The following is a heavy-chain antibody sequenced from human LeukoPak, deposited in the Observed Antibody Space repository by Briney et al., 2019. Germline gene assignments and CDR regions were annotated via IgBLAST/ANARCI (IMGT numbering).Heavy chain of an antibody. V-gene: IGHV1-69*06. J-gene: IGHJ5*02. D-gene: IGHD6-13*01. CDR3: ARASSLVSSSWPYNWFDP. Sequence: SVKVSCKASGYTFTTYVMNWVRQAPGQGLEWMGGIIPIFGTANYAQKFQGRVTITADKSTSTAYMELSSLRSEDTAVYYCARASSLVSSSWPYNWFDPWGQGTLVTVSS. CDR1: GYTFTTYV. CDR2: IIPIFGTA.